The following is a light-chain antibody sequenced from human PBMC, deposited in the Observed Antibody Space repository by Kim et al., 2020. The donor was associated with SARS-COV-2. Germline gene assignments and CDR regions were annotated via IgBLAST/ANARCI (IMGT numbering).Light chain of an antibody. CDR3: MQATHWPYT. J-gene: IGKJ2*01. V-gene: IGKV2-30*01. CDR1: QSLVYTNGETF. CDR2: RVS. Sequence: PASISCRASQSLVYTNGETFLNWIHQRPGQSPRRLIYRVSDRDSGVPDRFSGSGSGTDFTLRISRVEAEDVGIYYCMQATHWPYTFGQGTKLEIK.